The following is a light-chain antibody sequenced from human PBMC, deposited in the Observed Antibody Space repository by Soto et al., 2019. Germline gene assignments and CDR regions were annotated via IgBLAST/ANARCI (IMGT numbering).Light chain of an antibody. CDR3: LLSYSDVWV. CDR2: DTS. CDR1: TGPVSSGHY. J-gene: IGLJ3*02. V-gene: IGLV7-46*01. Sequence: QAVVTQEPSLTVSPGGTVTLTCGSSTGPVSSGHYPYWFQQKPGQAPRTLISDTSNKHSWTPARFSGSLLGGKAALTLSGAQPEDEAEYYCLLSYSDVWVFGGGTKLTVL.